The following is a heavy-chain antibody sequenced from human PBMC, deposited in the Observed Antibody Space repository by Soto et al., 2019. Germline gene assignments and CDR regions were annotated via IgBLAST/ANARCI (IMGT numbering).Heavy chain of an antibody. Sequence: SETLSLTCTVSGGFISSYYWSWIRQPPGKGLEWIGYIYYSGSTNYNPSLKSRVTISVDTSKNQFSLKLSSVTAADTAVYYCARDRVTNQLHDAFNIWGQVTMITV. V-gene: IGHV4-59*01. CDR2: IYYSGST. D-gene: IGHD4-17*01. J-gene: IGHJ3*02. CDR1: GGFISSYY. CDR3: ARDRVTNQLHDAFNI.